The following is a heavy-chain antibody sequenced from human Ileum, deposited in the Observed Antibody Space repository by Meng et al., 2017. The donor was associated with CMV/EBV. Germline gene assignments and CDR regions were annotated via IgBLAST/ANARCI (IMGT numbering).Heavy chain of an antibody. D-gene: IGHD6-13*01. J-gene: IGHJ5*02. CDR2: INPNSGGT. CDR3: ARAQQQLIRGWFDP. V-gene: IGHV1-2*02. Sequence: SGYTFPGYYMHWVRQAPGQGLEWMGWINPNSGGTNYAQKFQGRVTMTRDTSISTAYMELSRLRSDDTAVYYCARAQQQLIRGWFDPWGQGTLVTVSS. CDR1: GYTFPGYY.